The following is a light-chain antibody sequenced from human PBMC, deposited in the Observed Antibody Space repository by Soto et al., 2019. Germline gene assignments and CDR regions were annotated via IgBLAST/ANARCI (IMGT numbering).Light chain of an antibody. CDR2: DAS. Sequence: DIQMTQSPSTLSASVGDRVTITCRASQSISRWLAWYQQKPGKAPKALIYDASTLRSGVPSRFSGGGSGTEFTLTISRLQPDDFATYYRQQYNTYSTFGQGTRLEIK. V-gene: IGKV1-5*01. J-gene: IGKJ5*01. CDR1: QSISRW. CDR3: QQYNTYST.